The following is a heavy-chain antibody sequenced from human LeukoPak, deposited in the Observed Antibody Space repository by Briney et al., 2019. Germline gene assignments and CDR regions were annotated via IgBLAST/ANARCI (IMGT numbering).Heavy chain of an antibody. V-gene: IGHV3-30*18. J-gene: IGHJ4*02. CDR1: GFSFSSYG. CDR2: ISYDGSNK. CDR3: AKDPMTTVTTTAY. D-gene: IGHD4-17*01. Sequence: GRSLRLSCATSGFSFSSYGTHWVRQVPGKGLEWVAVISYDGSNKYYADSVKGRFTISRDNSKNTLYLQMNSLRAEDTAVYYCAKDPMTTVTTTAYWGQGTLVTVSS.